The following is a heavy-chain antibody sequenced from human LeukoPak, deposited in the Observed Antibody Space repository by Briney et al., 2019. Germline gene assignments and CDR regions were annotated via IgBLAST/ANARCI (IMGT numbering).Heavy chain of an antibody. CDR2: ISSSGSTI. J-gene: IGHJ1*01. D-gene: IGHD4-23*01. Sequence: GGSLRLSCAASGFTFSDYYMSWIRQAPGKGLEWVSYISSSGSTIYYADSVKGRFTISRDNAKNSLYLQMNSLRAEDTAVYYCARDPTVVTPYQYFQHWGQGTLVTVSS. CDR1: GFTFSDYY. V-gene: IGHV3-11*01. CDR3: ARDPTVVTPYQYFQH.